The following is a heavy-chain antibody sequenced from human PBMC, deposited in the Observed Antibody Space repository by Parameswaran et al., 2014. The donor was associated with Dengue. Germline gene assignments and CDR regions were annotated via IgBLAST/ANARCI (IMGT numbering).Heavy chain of an antibody. CDR2: IRSKAYGGTT. CDR3: TRVGTYYYDRDFDY. J-gene: IGHJ4*02. Sequence: WIRQPPGKGLEWISVIRSKAYGGTTEYAASVKGRFTISRDDSKSIAYLQMNSLKTEDTAVYYCTRVGTYYYDRDFDYWGQGTLVTVSS. V-gene: IGHV3-49*02. D-gene: IGHD3-22*01.